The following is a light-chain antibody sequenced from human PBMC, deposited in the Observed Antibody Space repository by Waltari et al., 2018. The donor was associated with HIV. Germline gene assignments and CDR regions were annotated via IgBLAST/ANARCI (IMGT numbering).Light chain of an antibody. CDR1: ERISTY. CDR2: AAS. Sequence: DTQMTQSPSSLSASVGDKVPITCRASERISTYLSWYQQRSGRAPKLLIYAASTLETGVPSRFSGHGSGTEFTLTISSLQPEDFATYYCQQGYSIPLTFGGGTKVEIK. CDR3: QQGYSIPLT. V-gene: IGKV1-39*01. J-gene: IGKJ4*01.